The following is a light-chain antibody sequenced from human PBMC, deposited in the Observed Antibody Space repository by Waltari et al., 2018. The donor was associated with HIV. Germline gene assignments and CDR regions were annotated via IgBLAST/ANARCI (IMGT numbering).Light chain of an antibody. CDR1: ISDIRDSRSVS. Sequence: QSVLTQPASVSGSPGQSITLSCTGPISDIRDSRSVSVSWYQHHPGKVPKLLIYGVNDRPSGVSSRFSGSKSGNTASLTISGLQPEDEAYYYCSLYETGLSVVFGGGTKVTVL. CDR3: SLYETGLSVV. J-gene: IGLJ2*01. V-gene: IGLV2-14*03. CDR2: GVN.